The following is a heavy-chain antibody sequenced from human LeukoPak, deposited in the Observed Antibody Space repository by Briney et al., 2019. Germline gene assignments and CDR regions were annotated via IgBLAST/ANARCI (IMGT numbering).Heavy chain of an antibody. V-gene: IGHV3-48*01. CDR1: GFTFSSYS. CDR2: ISSSSSTI. D-gene: IGHD6-6*01. CDR3: AWSQLVGAFDI. Sequence: GGSLRLSCAASGFTFSSYSMNWVRQAPGKGLEWVSYISSSSSTIYYADSVKGRFTISRDNAKNSLYLQMNSLRAEDTVVYYCAWSQLVGAFDIWGQGTMVTVSS. J-gene: IGHJ3*02.